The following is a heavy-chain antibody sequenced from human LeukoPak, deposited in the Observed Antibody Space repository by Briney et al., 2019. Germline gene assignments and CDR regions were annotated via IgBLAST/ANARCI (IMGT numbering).Heavy chain of an antibody. CDR2: IIPILGIT. D-gene: IGHD3-16*01. V-gene: IGHV1-69*04. CDR3: ARVQDWGQDY. CDR1: GGTFSSYA. Sequence: ASVKVSCKASGGTFSSYAISWVRQAPGQGLEWVGRIIPILGITNYAQKFQGRVTITADKSTSTAYMELSSLRSEDAAVYYCARVQDWGQDYWGQGTLVTVSS. J-gene: IGHJ4*02.